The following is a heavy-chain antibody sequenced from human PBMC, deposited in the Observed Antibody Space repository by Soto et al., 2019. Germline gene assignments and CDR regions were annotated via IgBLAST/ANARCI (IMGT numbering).Heavy chain of an antibody. V-gene: IGHV4-39*01. CDR3: ARAGVAAAVNWFDP. CDR1: GGSISSSSYY. Sequence: SETVSLTCTVSGGSISSSSYYCGWIRQPPGKGLEWIGSIYYSGCTYYNPSLKSRVTRPLDTSKNQFSLKLSSVTAADTAVYYCARAGVAAAVNWFDPWGQGTLVT. CDR2: IYYSGCT. J-gene: IGHJ5*02. D-gene: IGHD2-15*01.